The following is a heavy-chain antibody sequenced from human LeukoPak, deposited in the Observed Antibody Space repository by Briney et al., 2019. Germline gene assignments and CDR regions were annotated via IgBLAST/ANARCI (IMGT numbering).Heavy chain of an antibody. CDR3: ARHEGGDIVVVSGFEY. V-gene: IGHV5-51*01. J-gene: IGHJ4*02. D-gene: IGHD2-2*01. Sequence: GESLKISCKGSGYSFTTYWIGWMRQMPGKGMEWMGIIYPGDSDTRYSPSFQGQVTISADKSISTAYLQWNSLKASDTAMYYCARHEGGDIVVVSGFEYWGQGTLVTVSS. CDR2: IYPGDSDT. CDR1: GYSFTTYW.